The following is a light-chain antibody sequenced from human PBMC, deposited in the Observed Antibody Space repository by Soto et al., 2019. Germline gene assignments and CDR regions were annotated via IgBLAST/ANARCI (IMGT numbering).Light chain of an antibody. CDR1: NSDVGIYDF. J-gene: IGLJ1*01. V-gene: IGLV2-14*01. CDR3: IAYTSDDVRYV. CDR2: EVS. Sequence: QSVLTQPASVSGTPGQSITISCTGSNSDVGIYDFVSWYQHHPGRAPKLIVSEVSHRPSGVSNRFSGSKSGNTASLTISGLQSEDEADYYCIAYTSDDVRYVFGTGTKLTGL.